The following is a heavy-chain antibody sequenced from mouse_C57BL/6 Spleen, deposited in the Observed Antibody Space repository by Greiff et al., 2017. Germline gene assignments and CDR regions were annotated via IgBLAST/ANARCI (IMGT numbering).Heavy chain of an antibody. D-gene: IGHD2-4*01. CDR2: ISSGSSTI. J-gene: IGHJ4*01. CDR3: ARENDYDYYAMDY. V-gene: IGHV5-17*01. CDR1: GFTFSDYG. Sequence: EVQVVESGGGLVKPGGSLKLSCAASGFTFSDYGMHWVRQAPEKGLEWVAYISSGSSTIYYADTVKGRFTISRDNAKNTLFLQMTSLRSEDTAMYYCARENDYDYYAMDYWGQGTSVTVSS.